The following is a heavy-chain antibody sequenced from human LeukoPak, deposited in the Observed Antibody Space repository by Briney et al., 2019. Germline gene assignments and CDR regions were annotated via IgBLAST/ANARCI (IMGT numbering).Heavy chain of an antibody. V-gene: IGHV3-7*01. CDR3: STTSRTVTGLDY. CDR1: GFTLTTYW. J-gene: IGHJ4*02. Sequence: GRSLRLSCTASGFTLTTYWLTWVRQAPGKGLEWVANIKPDGNEKFYVESVKGRFTIPRDNAEHSLHLQVNSLSAEDTAIYYCSTTSRTVTGLDYWRQGTLVTVSS. CDR2: IKPDGNEK. D-gene: IGHD4-17*01.